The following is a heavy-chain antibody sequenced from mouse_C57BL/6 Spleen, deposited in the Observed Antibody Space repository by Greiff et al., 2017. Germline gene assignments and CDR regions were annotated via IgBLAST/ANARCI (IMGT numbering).Heavy chain of an antibody. Sequence: QVQLQQSGAELVKPGASVKLSCKASGYTFTSYWMHWVKQRPGRGLEWIGRIDPNSGGTKYNEKFKSKATLTVDKPSSTAYMQLSSLTSEDSAVYYCARDYYGSSYVGYWYVDVWGTGTTVTVSS. J-gene: IGHJ1*03. V-gene: IGHV1-72*01. CDR1: GYTFTSYW. D-gene: IGHD1-1*01. CDR3: ARDYYGSSYVGYWYVDV. CDR2: IDPNSGGT.